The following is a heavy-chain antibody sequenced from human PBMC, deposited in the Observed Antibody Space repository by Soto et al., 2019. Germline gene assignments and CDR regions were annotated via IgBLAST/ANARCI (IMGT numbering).Heavy chain of an antibody. CDR2: IRGGGNT. J-gene: IGHJ6*02. CDR1: GFTVSTDW. CDR3: VRENYYYGMDV. Sequence: PGGSLRLSCAASGFTVSTDWMYWVRQAPGKGLEWVSVIRGGGNTYYADSVEGRFTISRDDSKNAVYLQMNSLRAEDTAVYYCVRENYYYGMDVWGQGTTVTVSS. V-gene: IGHV3-66*01.